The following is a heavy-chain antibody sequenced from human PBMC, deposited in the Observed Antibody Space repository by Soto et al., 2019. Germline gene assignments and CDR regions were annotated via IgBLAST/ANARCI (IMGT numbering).Heavy chain of an antibody. D-gene: IGHD2-2*01. CDR2: LNHSGST. J-gene: IGHJ4*02. CDR1: GGSLSGYY. Sequence: SLSCAVYGGSLSGYYWSWIRQPPGKGLEWIGELNHSGSTNYNPSLKSRVTISVETSKSRFSLKRSSVSAADTAVYYCVRGRPRYCRSTSCYFERGHYFDYWGQGTLVTAPQ. CDR3: VRGRPRYCRSTSCYFERGHYFDY. V-gene: IGHV4-34*01.